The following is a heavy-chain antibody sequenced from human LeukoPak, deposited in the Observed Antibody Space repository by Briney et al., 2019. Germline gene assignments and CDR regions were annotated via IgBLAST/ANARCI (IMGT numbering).Heavy chain of an antibody. D-gene: IGHD4-17*01. CDR1: GFTFSGSA. CDR3: TRQLFGDYGNY. J-gene: IGHJ4*02. V-gene: IGHV3-73*01. Sequence: GGSLRLSCAASGFTFSGSAIHWVRQASGKGLEWVGRIRVKANSYATAYSASVKGRFTISRDDSKNTAYLQMNSLKTEDTAVYYCTRQLFGDYGNYWGQGTLVTVSS. CDR2: IRVKANSYAT.